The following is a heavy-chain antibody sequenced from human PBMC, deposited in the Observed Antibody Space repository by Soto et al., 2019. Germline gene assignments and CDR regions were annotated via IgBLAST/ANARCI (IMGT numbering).Heavy chain of an antibody. CDR2: IYYSGST. Sequence: SETLSLTCTVSGGSISSYYWSWIRQPPGKGLEWIGYIYYSGSTNYNPSLKSRVTISVDTSKNQFSLKLSSVTAADTAVYYCARHKVRGVSKTNWFDPWGQGTLVTSPQ. J-gene: IGHJ5*02. D-gene: IGHD3-10*01. CDR1: GGSISSYY. V-gene: IGHV4-59*08. CDR3: ARHKVRGVSKTNWFDP.